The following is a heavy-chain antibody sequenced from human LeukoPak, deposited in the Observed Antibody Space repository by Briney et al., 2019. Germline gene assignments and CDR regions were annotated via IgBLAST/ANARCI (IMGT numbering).Heavy chain of an antibody. D-gene: IGHD5-18*01. CDR3: ARRDLGYSYGDPYFYIDV. CDR1: GFTFSSYW. CDR2: INQDRSEK. J-gene: IGHJ6*04. V-gene: IGHV3-7*03. Sequence: GGSLRLSCAASGFTFSSYWMSWVRQAPGKGLEWVANINQDRSEKYYVDSVKGRFTISRDKAKNSLYLQMNRLRAEDTAVYYCARRDLGYSYGDPYFYIDVWGKGTTVTISS.